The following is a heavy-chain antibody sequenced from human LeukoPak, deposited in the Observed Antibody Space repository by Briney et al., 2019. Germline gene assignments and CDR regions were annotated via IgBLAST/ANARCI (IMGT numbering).Heavy chain of an antibody. J-gene: IGHJ4*02. CDR3: ARGLGLYYDSSGYSHYFDY. CDR1: GGSFSGYY. D-gene: IGHD3-22*01. CDR2: INHSGST. V-gene: IGHV4-34*01. Sequence: PSETLSLTCAVYGGSFSGYYWSWIRQPPGKGLEWIGEINHSGSTNYNPSLKSRVTISVDTSKNQFSLKLSSVTAADTAVYYCARGLGLYYDSSGYSHYFDYWGQGTLVTVSS.